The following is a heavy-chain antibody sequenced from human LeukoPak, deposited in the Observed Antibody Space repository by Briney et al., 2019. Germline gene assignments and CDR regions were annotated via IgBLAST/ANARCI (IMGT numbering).Heavy chain of an antibody. J-gene: IGHJ4*02. CDR1: GFTFSSYA. D-gene: IGHD5-18*01. Sequence: PGGSLSLSCAASGFTFSSYAMHWVRQAPGKGLEYVSAISSNGGSTYYANSVKGRFTISRDNSKNTLYLQMGSLRAEDMAVYYCARGMVSPDYWGQGTLVTVSS. V-gene: IGHV3-64*01. CDR2: ISSNGGST. CDR3: ARGMVSPDY.